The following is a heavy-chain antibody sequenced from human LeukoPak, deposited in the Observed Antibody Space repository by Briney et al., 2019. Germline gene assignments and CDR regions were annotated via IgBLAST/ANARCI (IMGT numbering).Heavy chain of an antibody. V-gene: IGHV1-18*01. CDR3: AKEIIPAALTGAYGMDV. J-gene: IGHJ6*02. CDR1: GYTFKTYG. D-gene: IGHD2-2*01. Sequence: ASVKVSCKASGYTFKTYGISWVRQAPGQGLEWMGWISIYHGNTNYAQTFQGRVTMTTDTSTSTAYMELRTLRSDDTGVYYCAKEIIPAALTGAYGMDVWGQGTTVTASS. CDR2: ISIYHGNT.